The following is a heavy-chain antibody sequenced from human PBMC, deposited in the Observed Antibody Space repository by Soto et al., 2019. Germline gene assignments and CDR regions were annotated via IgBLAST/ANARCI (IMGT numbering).Heavy chain of an antibody. V-gene: IGHV4-34*01. CDR3: ARGSIAVAENYFDY. CDR1: GGSFSGYY. D-gene: IGHD6-19*01. CDR2: INHSGST. Sequence: ETLSLTCAVYGGSFSGYYWSWIRQPPGKGLEWIGEINHSGSTNYNPSLKSRVTISVDTSKNQFSLKLSSVTAVDTAVYYCARGSIAVAENYFDYWGQGTLVTVAS. J-gene: IGHJ4*02.